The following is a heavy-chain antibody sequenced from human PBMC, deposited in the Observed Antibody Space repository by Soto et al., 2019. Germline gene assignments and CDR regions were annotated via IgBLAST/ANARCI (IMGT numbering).Heavy chain of an antibody. Sequence: GASVKVSCKASGYTLTGYYMHWVRKAPGQGLEWMGWINPNSGGTNYAQKFQGWVTMTRDTSISTAYMELSRLRSDDTAVYYCARDRDPGYYYDSSGSVAGAFDIWGQGTMVTVSS. V-gene: IGHV1-2*04. CDR1: GYTLTGYY. J-gene: IGHJ3*02. CDR3: ARDRDPGYYYDSSGSVAGAFDI. D-gene: IGHD3-22*01. CDR2: INPNSGGT.